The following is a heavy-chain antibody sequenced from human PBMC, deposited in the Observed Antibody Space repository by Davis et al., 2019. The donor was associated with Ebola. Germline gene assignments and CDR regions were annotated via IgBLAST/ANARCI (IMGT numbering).Heavy chain of an antibody. J-gene: IGHJ5*02. CDR2: IYYSGST. D-gene: IGHD1-26*01. Sequence: ETLSLTCTVSGGSISSSSYYWGWIRQPPGKGLEWIGSIYYSGSTYYNPSLKSRVTISVDTSKNQFSLKLSSVTAADTAVYYCARRSGSYYGFDPWGQGTLVTVSS. CDR3: ARRSGSYYGFDP. V-gene: IGHV4-39*01. CDR1: GGSISSSSYY.